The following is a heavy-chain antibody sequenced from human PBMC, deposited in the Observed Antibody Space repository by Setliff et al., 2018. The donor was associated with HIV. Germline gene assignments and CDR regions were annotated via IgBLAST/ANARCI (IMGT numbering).Heavy chain of an antibody. CDR2: ITLYNGNT. J-gene: IGHJ4*02. V-gene: IGHV1-45*02. CDR1: GYTFTYCS. CDR3: VPLLLAVAGTRFSGFFDY. D-gene: IGHD6-19*01. Sequence: SVKVSCKASGYTFTYCSLHWSQQAPGQGLERMRWITLYNGNTNYAKKFQSRVTITRDMSLRTAYIELSSLRSEDSAVYYWVPLLLAVAGTRFSGFFDYWGQGTLVTVSS.